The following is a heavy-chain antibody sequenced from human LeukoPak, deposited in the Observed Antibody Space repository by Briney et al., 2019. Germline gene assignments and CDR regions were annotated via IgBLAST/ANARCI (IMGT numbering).Heavy chain of an antibody. CDR3: AKDRRGSIAAAGYFDY. Sequence: GGSLRLSCAASGFTFSSYAMSWVRQAPGKGLEWVSAISGSGGSTYYADSVKGRFTISRDNSKNTLYLQMNSLRAEDTAVYYCAKDRRGSIAAAGYFDYWGQGTLVTVSS. D-gene: IGHD6-13*01. J-gene: IGHJ4*02. CDR1: GFTFSSYA. V-gene: IGHV3-23*01. CDR2: ISGSGGST.